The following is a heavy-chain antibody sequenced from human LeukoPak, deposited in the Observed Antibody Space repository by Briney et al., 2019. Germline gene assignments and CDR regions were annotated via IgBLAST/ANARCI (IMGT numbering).Heavy chain of an antibody. J-gene: IGHJ4*02. CDR3: ARDGTKYYYGSGSFRLDY. CDR1: GFTFSSYW. D-gene: IGHD3-10*01. V-gene: IGHV3-7*01. Sequence: PGGSLRLSCAASGFTFSSYWMSWVRQAPGKGLEWVANIKQDGSEKYYVDSVEGRFTISRDNAKNSLYLQMNSLRAEDTAVYYCARDGTKYYYGSGSFRLDYWGQGTLVTVSS. CDR2: IKQDGSEK.